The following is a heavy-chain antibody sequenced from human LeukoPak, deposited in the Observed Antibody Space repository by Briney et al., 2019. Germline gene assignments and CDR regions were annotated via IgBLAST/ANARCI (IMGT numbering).Heavy chain of an antibody. CDR1: GFTFSSYA. D-gene: IGHD6-13*01. CDR3: AREVGGQQLVNFIGY. CDR2: ISYDGSNK. Sequence: GGSVRLSCAASGFTFSSYAMHWVRQAPGKGLEWVAVISYDGSNKYYADSVKGRFTISRDNSKNTLYLQMNSLRAEDTAVYYCAREVGGQQLVNFIGYWGQGTLVTVSS. V-gene: IGHV3-30-3*01. J-gene: IGHJ4*02.